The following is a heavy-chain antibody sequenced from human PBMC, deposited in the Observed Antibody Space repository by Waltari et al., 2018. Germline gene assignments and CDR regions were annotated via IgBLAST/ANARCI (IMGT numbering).Heavy chain of an antibody. CDR1: GFTVSTNY. CDR3: ARGPDSRGANRNGMDV. CDR2: IYNSGGT. V-gene: IGHV3-66*01. D-gene: IGHD2-15*01. Sequence: EVQMVESGGGLVQPGGSLRLSCAVSGFTVSTNYMSWVRQAPGKGLEWVALIYNSGGTYYADSVKGRFTISRDNSRNTLDLQMNSLRAEDTAVYYCARGPDSRGANRNGMDVWGQGATVTVS. J-gene: IGHJ6*02.